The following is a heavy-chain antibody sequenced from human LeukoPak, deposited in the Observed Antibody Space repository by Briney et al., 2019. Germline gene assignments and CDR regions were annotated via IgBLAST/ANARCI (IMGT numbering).Heavy chain of an antibody. CDR2: IYYSGST. J-gene: IGHJ6*03. V-gene: IGHV4-59*01. Sequence: PSETLSLTCTVSGGSISSYYWSWIRQPPGKGLEWIGYIYYSGSTNYNPSLKSRVTISVDTSKNQFSLKLSSVTAADTAVYYCAAQLLPSYYYYYYMDVWGKGTTVAISS. CDR1: GGSISSYY. CDR3: AAQLLPSYYYYYYMDV. D-gene: IGHD2-15*01.